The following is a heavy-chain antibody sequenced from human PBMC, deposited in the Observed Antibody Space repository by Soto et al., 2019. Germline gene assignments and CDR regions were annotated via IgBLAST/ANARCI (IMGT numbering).Heavy chain of an antibody. CDR3: AKVRLGYFDY. CDR1: GFTFSSYG. V-gene: IGHV3-30*18. D-gene: IGHD3-9*01. J-gene: IGHJ4*02. CDR2: ISYDGSNK. Sequence: QVQLVKSGGGVVQPGRSLRLSCAASGFTFSSYGMHWVRQAPGKGLEWVAVISYDGSNKYYADSVKGRFTISRDNSKNTLYLQMSSLRAEDTAVYYCAKVRLGYFDYWGQGTLVTVSS.